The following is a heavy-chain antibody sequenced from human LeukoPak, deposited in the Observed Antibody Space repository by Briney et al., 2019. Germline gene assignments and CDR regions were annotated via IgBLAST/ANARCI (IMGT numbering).Heavy chain of an antibody. J-gene: IGHJ3*02. V-gene: IGHV3-23*01. Sequence: PGGSLRLSCAASGFTFSSYAMSWVRQAPGKGLEGVSAISGSGGSTYYADSVKGRFTISRDNSKNTLYLQMNSLRAEDTAVYYCAKGGFAGFGESQAAFDIWGQGTMVTVSS. CDR2: ISGSGGST. CDR1: GFTFSSYA. CDR3: AKGGFAGFGESQAAFDI. D-gene: IGHD3-10*01.